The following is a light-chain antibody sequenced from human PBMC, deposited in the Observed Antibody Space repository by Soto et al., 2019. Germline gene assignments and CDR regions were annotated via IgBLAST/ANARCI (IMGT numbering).Light chain of an antibody. CDR2: DAA. V-gene: IGKV3-11*01. CDR3: QQRSNS. Sequence: EIVLTQSPATLSLSPGERATLSCRASQSVSSYLAWYQQKPGQAPRLLIYDAANRATGIPARFGGSGSGTDFTLTISSLEPEEFAVYYCQQRSNSFGGGTKVEIK. CDR1: QSVSSY. J-gene: IGKJ4*01.